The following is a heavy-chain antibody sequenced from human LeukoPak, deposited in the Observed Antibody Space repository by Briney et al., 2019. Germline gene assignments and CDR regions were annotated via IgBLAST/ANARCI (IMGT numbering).Heavy chain of an antibody. V-gene: IGHV4-34*01. CDR1: GGSFSGYY. J-gene: IGHJ5*02. Sequence: SETLSLICAVYGGSFSGYYWSWIRQPPGKGLEWIGEINHSGSTNYNPSLKSRVTISVDTSKNQFSLKLSSVTAADTAVYYCARGRLGYYGSGSYHKGFDPWGLGTLVTVSS. CDR2: INHSGST. D-gene: IGHD3-10*01. CDR3: ARGRLGYYGSGSYHKGFDP.